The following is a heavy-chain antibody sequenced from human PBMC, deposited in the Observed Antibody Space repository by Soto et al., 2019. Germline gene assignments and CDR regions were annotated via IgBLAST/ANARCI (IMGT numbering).Heavy chain of an antibody. V-gene: IGHV1-24*01. J-gene: IGHJ3*02. CDR1: GYTRIELS. CDR2: FDPEDDET. CDR3: ARILPTQNYAFDI. D-gene: IGHD4-4*01. Sequence: ASVKVSCNVSGYTRIELSMHWLRQAPGKGLEWMGGFDPEDDETIYAQKYQGRVTMTEDTSTDTAYMELSSLRSEDTAVYYCARILPTQNYAFDIWGQGTMVTVSS.